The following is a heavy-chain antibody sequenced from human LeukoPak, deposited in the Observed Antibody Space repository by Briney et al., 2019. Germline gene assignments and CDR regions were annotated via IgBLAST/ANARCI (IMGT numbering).Heavy chain of an antibody. CDR2: IWYDGSNK. J-gene: IGHJ4*02. V-gene: IGHV3-33*06. CDR1: GLTFSSYG. Sequence: PGGSLRLSCAASGLTFSSYGMHWVRQAPGKGLEWVAVIWYDGSNKYYADSVKGRFTISRDNSKNTLYLQMNSLRAEDTAVYYCAKGRFWVQLWLDYFDYWGQGTLVTVSS. CDR3: AKGRFWVQLWLDYFDY. D-gene: IGHD5-18*01.